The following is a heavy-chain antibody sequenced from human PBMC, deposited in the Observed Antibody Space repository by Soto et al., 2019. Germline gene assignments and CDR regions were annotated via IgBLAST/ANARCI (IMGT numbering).Heavy chain of an antibody. Sequence: SETLSLTCTVSGGSVSSGSYYWSWIRQPPGKGLEWIGYIYYSGSTNYNPSLKSRVTISVDTSKNQFSLKLSSVTAADTAVYYCARGLDRYSASHYYYYYGMDVWGQGTTVTVS. J-gene: IGHJ6*02. D-gene: IGHD2-21*01. CDR2: IYYSGST. V-gene: IGHV4-61*01. CDR1: GGSVSSGSYY. CDR3: ARGLDRYSASHYYYYYGMDV.